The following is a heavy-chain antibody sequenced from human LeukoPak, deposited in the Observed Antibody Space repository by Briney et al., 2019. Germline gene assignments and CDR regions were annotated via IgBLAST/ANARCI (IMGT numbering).Heavy chain of an antibody. CDR3: ARDKGEYQPQP. V-gene: IGHV3-30-3*01. Sequence: GGSLRLSCAASGFTFSSYAMHWVRQAPGKGLEWVAVISYDGSNKYYADSVKGRFTISRDNSKNTLYLQMNSLRAEDTAVYYCARDKGEYQPQPWGQGTLVTVSS. J-gene: IGHJ5*02. D-gene: IGHD2-2*01. CDR2: ISYDGSNK. CDR1: GFTFSSYA.